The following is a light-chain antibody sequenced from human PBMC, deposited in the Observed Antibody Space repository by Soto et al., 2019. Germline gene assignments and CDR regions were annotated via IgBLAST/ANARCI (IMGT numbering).Light chain of an antibody. CDR3: HQFGSSPLAFT. CDR2: GAS. CDR1: QSVSTRY. Sequence: ESMLTQSPGTLSLSPGERATLSCRASQSVSTRYLAWYQQKPGQAPRLLIYGASIRAAGIPDRFSGSGSGTVFTLPISRLEPEDFAVYYCHQFGSSPLAFTFGQGTKLAI. V-gene: IGKV3-20*01. J-gene: IGKJ2*01.